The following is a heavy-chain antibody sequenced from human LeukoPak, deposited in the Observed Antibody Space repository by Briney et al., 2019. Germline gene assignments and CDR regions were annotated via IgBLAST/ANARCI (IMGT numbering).Heavy chain of an antibody. V-gene: IGHV3-23*01. D-gene: IGHD6-19*01. CDR3: TRDGWDY. J-gene: IGHJ4*02. Sequence: GGSLRLSCAASGFTFSSYAMSWVRQAPGKGLEWVSGISDSGGGTYYADSVKGRFTIPRDNSKNTVYLQMNSLRAEDTATYYCTRDGWDYWGQGTLVSVSS. CDR1: GFTFSSYA. CDR2: ISDSGGGT.